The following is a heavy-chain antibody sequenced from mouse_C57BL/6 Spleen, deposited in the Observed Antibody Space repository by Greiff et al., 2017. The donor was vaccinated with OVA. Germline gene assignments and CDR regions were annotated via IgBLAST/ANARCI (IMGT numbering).Heavy chain of an antibody. Sequence: VQLQQPGAELVKPGASVKMSCKASGYTFTSYWITWVKQRPGQGLEWIGDIYPGSGSTNYNEKFKSKATLTVDTSSSTAYMQLSSLTSEDSAVYYCARSGNWDDYYAMDYWGQGTSVTVSS. J-gene: IGHJ4*01. CDR2: IYPGSGST. CDR1: GYTFTSYW. V-gene: IGHV1-55*01. D-gene: IGHD4-1*01. CDR3: ARSGNWDDYYAMDY.